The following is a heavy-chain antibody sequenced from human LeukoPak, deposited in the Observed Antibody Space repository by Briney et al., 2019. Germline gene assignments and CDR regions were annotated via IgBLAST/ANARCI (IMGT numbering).Heavy chain of an antibody. CDR2: ISAYNGNT. CDR1: GHTFTSYG. J-gene: IGHJ6*02. Sequence: GASVKVSCKASGHTFTSYGISWVRQAPGQGLEWMGWISAYNGNTNYAQKLQGRVTMTTDTSTSTAYMELRSLRSDDTAVYYCARDLASKYFDWPPGYYYGMDVWGQGTTVTVSS. CDR3: ARDLASKYFDWPPGYYYGMDV. D-gene: IGHD3-9*01. V-gene: IGHV1-18*01.